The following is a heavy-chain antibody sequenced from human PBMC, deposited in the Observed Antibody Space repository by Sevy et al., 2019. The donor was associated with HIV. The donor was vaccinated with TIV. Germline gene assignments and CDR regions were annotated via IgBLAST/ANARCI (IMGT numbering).Heavy chain of an antibody. CDR2: IIPIFGTV. J-gene: IGHJ4*02. Sequence: ASVKVSCKDSGGTFSSYAISWVRQAPGQGLEWMGGIIPIFGTVNYAQKFQGRVTITADKSTSTAYMELSSLRSEDTAVYYCARALSMVRGVGSDYWGQGTLVTVSS. V-gene: IGHV1-69*06. D-gene: IGHD3-10*01. CDR1: GGTFSSYA. CDR3: ARALSMVRGVGSDY.